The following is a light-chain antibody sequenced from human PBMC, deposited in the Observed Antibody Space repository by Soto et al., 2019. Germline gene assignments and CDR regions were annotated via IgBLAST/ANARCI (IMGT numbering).Light chain of an antibody. CDR1: QRISND. J-gene: IGKJ5*01. Sequence: EVLMTQFPATLSVSPGERVILSCRASQRISNDLAWYQQKAGQAPRLLIYDASTRATGIPARFSGSGSGTEFTLTISRLEPEDFAVYYCQQYGSSLTFGQGTRLEIK. V-gene: IGKV3-15*01. CDR3: QQYGSSLT. CDR2: DAS.